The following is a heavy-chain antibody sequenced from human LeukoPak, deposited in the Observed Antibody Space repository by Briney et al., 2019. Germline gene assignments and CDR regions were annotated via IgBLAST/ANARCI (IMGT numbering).Heavy chain of an antibody. CDR1: GGSFSGYY. J-gene: IGHJ4*02. Sequence: SETLSLTCAVYGGSFSGYYWSWIRQPPGKGLEWTGEINHSGSTNYNPSLKSRVTISVDTSKNQFSLNLSSVTAADTAVYFCTRPYYYDSSDSPDYWGQGTLVTVSS. CDR3: TRPYYYDSSDSPDY. V-gene: IGHV4-34*01. CDR2: INHSGST. D-gene: IGHD3-22*01.